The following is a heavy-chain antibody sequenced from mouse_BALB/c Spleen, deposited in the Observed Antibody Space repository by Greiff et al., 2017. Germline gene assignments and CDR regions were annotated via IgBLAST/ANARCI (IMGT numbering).Heavy chain of an antibody. CDR2: IWAGGST. V-gene: IGHV2-9*02. J-gene: IGHJ4*01. CDR3: GAMITTDYAMDY. D-gene: IGHD2-4*01. Sequence: VKLEESGPGLVAPSQSLSITCTVSGFSLTSYGVHWVRQPPGKGLEWLGVIWAGGSTNYNSALMSRLSISKDNSKSQVFLKMNSLQTDDTAMYYCGAMITTDYAMDYWGQGTSVTVSS. CDR1: GFSLTSYG.